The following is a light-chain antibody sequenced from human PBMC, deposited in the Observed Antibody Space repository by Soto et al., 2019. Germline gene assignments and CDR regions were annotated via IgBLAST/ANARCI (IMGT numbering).Light chain of an antibody. CDR3: CSYSSSTIWV. CDR1: SSDVGSYIL. V-gene: IGLV2-23*01. Sequence: QSVLTQPASVSGSPGQSITISCTGTSSDVGSYILVSWYQQHPAKAPKLMIYEGSKWPSGVSNRFSGSKSGNTAFLTISGLQAEDEADYYCCSYSSSTIWVFGGGTKVTVL. J-gene: IGLJ3*02. CDR2: EGS.